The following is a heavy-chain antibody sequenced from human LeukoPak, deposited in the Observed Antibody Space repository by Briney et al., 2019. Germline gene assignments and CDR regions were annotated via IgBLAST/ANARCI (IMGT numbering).Heavy chain of an antibody. Sequence: GGSLRLSCAAPGFTFSSYAMGWVRQAPGKGLEWVSAISGGGGSTYYADSVEGRLTISRDNSKNTLYLQINSLRAEDTAVYYCAKDAEGATGWFDPWGQGTLVTVS. D-gene: IGHD1-26*01. J-gene: IGHJ5*02. CDR1: GFTFSSYA. CDR3: AKDAEGATGWFDP. V-gene: IGHV3-23*01. CDR2: ISGGGGST.